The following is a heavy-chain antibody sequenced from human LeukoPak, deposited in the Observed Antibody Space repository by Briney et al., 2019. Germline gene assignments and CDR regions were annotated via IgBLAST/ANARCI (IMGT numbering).Heavy chain of an antibody. CDR1: GGFISSSSDY. CDR2: LYYIEST. CDR3: ARDFRLAAAGTIWFDP. V-gene: IGHV4-39*07. J-gene: IGHJ5*02. D-gene: IGHD6-13*01. Sequence: PSETLSLTCTLSGGFISSSSDYCGWLRQPPGKGREWIGNLYYIESTYYNPSLKSRVTISVDTPKNQFSLKLSSVSAADTAVYYCARDFRLAAAGTIWFDPWGQGTLVTVSS.